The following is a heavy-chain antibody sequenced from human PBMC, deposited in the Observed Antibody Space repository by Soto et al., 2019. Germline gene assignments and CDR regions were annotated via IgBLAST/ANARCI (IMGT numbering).Heavy chain of an antibody. CDR2: IISESDGGTT. D-gene: IGHD3-10*01. CDR3: GVPVDMARTAPGY. V-gene: IGHV3-15*01. CDR1: GFTFSNAW. Sequence: EVQLVESGGGLVKPGGSLRLSCAASGFTFSNAWMSWVRQAPGKGLEWVGHIISESDGGTTGYAAPVKGRFTISRDDSKNTLYLKMNSLKTEDTAVYFCGVPVDMARTAPGYWGQGTLVTVSS. J-gene: IGHJ4*02.